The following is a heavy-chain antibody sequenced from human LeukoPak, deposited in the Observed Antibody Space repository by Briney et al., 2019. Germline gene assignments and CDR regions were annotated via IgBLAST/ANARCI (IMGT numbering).Heavy chain of an antibody. Sequence: PGGSLRLSCAASGITFSSYGMSWVRQAPGKGLEWVSGISGSGARTYYADSVKGRFTISRDNSKNRMYLQMNSLRAEDTAVYHCAKGGFGFGELKFDYWGQGTLVTVSS. V-gene: IGHV3-23*01. CDR1: GITFSSYG. CDR2: ISGSGART. D-gene: IGHD3-10*01. J-gene: IGHJ4*02. CDR3: AKGGFGFGELKFDY.